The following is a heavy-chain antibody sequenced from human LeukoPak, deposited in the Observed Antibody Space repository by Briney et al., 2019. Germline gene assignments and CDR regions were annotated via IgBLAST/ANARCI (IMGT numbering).Heavy chain of an antibody. D-gene: IGHD5-18*01. CDR2: ISSSGSTI. Sequence: PGGSLRLSCAASGFTVSSNYMSWVRQAPGKGLEWVSYISSSGSTIYYADSVKGRFTISRDNAKNSLYLQMNSLRAEDTAVYYCAKFLWTDTAMVNYFDYWGQGTLVTVSS. CDR1: GFTVSSNY. V-gene: IGHV3-11*01. CDR3: AKFLWTDTAMVNYFDY. J-gene: IGHJ4*02.